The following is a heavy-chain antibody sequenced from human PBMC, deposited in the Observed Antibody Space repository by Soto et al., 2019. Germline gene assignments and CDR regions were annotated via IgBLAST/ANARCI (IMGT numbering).Heavy chain of an antibody. CDR2: IYWDDDK. D-gene: IGHD4-17*01. CDR3: AHAVDYDLLTFDH. V-gene: IGHV2-5*02. J-gene: IGHJ4*02. Sequence: QITLKESGPTLVRPAQTLTLTCGFSGFSISSYGMGVAWIRQPPGKALEWLALIYWDDDKRYSPSLKDRLAISKDTSSNQVVLTITNMDPGDTATYFCAHAVDYDLLTFDHWGPGTLVTVSS. CDR1: GFSISSYGMG.